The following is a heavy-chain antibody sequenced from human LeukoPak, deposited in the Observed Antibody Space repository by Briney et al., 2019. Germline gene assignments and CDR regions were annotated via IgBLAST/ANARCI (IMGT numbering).Heavy chain of an antibody. Sequence: GGSLRLSCAASGFTFSNAWMSWVRQVPGKGLEWVGRIKSKTDGGTTDYAAPVKGRFTISRDDSKNTLYLQMNSLKTEDTAVYYCTTGGRPDYYGSGSYSGDFDYWGQGTLVTVSS. D-gene: IGHD3-10*01. CDR1: GFTFSNAW. J-gene: IGHJ4*02. CDR3: TTGGRPDYYGSGSYSGDFDY. CDR2: IKSKTDGGTT. V-gene: IGHV3-15*01.